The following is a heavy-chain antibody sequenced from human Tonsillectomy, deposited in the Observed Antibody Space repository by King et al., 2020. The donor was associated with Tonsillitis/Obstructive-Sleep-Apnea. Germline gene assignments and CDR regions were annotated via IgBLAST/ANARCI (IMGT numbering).Heavy chain of an antibody. CDR3: AHSYCGSSTCRREDV. V-gene: IGHV2-5*02. D-gene: IGHD2-2*01. CDR2: IYWDDDK. CDR1: GFSLTTSGVG. Sequence: ITLQESGPTLVKPPQTLTLTCTFSGFSLTTSGVGVGWIRQPPGQALEWLAIIYWDDDKRYSPSLKSRLTITKDTSKNQVVLTMTNMDPVDTATYYCAHSYCGSSTCRREDVWGKGTTVTVSS. J-gene: IGHJ6*04.